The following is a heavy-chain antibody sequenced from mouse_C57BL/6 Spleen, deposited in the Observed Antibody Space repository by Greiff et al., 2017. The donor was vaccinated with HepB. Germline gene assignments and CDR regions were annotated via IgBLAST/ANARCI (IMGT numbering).Heavy chain of an antibody. CDR1: GYTFTSYW. D-gene: IGHD1-1*01. J-gene: IGHJ1*03. V-gene: IGHV1-5*01. CDR2: IYPGNSDT. CDR3: TGDTTVVENWYFDV. Sequence: EVQLQQSGTVLARPGASVKMSCKTSGYTFTSYWMHWVKQRPGQGLEWIGAIYPGNSDTSYNQKFKGKAKLTAVTSASTAYMALSSLTNEDSAVYYSTGDTTVVENWYFDVWGTGTTVTVSS.